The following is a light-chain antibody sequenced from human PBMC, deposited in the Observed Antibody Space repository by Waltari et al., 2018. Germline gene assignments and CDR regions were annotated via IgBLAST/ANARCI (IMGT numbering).Light chain of an antibody. Sequence: DIVMTQSPLSLPVTPGEPASIPSRSSQRLLHSNVYNYLDWYLQKPGQSPQLLIYLGSNRASGVPDRFSGSGSGIDFTLKISRVEAEDVGVYYCMQALQTPLTFGGGTKVEIK. V-gene: IGKV2-28*01. J-gene: IGKJ4*01. CDR1: QRLLHSNVYNY. CDR2: LGS. CDR3: MQALQTPLT.